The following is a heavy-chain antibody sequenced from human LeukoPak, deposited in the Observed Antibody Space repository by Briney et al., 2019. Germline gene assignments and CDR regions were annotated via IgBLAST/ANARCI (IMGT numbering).Heavy chain of an antibody. V-gene: IGHV3-7*01. D-gene: IGHD6-13*01. J-gene: IGHJ4*02. CDR2: IKQDGSQT. CDR1: GFTISGSF. Sequence: GGSLRLSCVASGFTISGSFMSWVRQVPGKGLEWVTNIKQDGSQTYYIDSVKGRFTISRDNAKNSVYLQVNSLRVEDTAVYYCARDRDSSWYPYFESWGQGTLVTVSS. CDR3: ARDRDSSWYPYFES.